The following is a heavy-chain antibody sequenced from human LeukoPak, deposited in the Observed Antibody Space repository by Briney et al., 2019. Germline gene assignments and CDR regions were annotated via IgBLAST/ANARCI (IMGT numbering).Heavy chain of an antibody. D-gene: IGHD1-14*01. CDR3: ASQSLGRWAFDI. J-gene: IGHJ3*02. Sequence: PSETLSLTCAVYGGSFSGYYWSWIRQPPGKGLEWIGEINHSGSTNYNPSLKSRVTISVDTSKNQFSLKLSSVTAADTAVYYCASQSLGRWAFDIWGQGTMVTVSS. CDR2: INHSGST. V-gene: IGHV4-34*01. CDR1: GGSFSGYY.